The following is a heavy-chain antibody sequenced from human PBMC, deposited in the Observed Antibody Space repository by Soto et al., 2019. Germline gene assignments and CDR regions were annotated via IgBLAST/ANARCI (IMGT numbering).Heavy chain of an antibody. D-gene: IGHD2-15*01. Sequence: SETLSLTCSVSGGSISSSSYFWGWIRQPPGKGLEWIGSIYYSGSTYYNPSLKSRVTVSVDTSKNQFSLKLSSVTAADTAVYYCAKSGGSDVDYWGQGTLVTVSS. CDR1: GGSISSSSYF. CDR2: IYYSGST. V-gene: IGHV4-39*01. J-gene: IGHJ4*02. CDR3: AKSGGSDVDY.